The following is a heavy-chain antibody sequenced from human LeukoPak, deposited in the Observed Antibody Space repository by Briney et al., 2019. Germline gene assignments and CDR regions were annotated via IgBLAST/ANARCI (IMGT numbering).Heavy chain of an antibody. CDR2: ISYDGSNK. CDR1: GFTFSSYG. CDR3: AKDYTYYGGAIDY. V-gene: IGHV3-30*18. J-gene: IGHJ4*02. D-gene: IGHD3-10*01. Sequence: PGGSLRLSCAASGFTFSSYGMHWVRQAPGKGLEWVAVISYDGSNKYYADSVKGRFTISRDNSKNTLYLQMNSLRAEDTAVYYCAKDYTYYGGAIDYWGQGTLVTVS.